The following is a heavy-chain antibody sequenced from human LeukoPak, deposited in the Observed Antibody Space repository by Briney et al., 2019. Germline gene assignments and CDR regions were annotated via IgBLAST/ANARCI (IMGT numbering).Heavy chain of an antibody. V-gene: IGHV3-7*01. D-gene: IGHD2-15*01. CDR3: ARVPGYCSGDNCRVAFDI. CDR2: IEKDGSEE. J-gene: IGHJ3*02. CDR1: GFTFSTYW. Sequence: HPGGSLRLSCAASGFTFSTYWMSWVRQAPGKGLEWVANIEKDGSEEYYVDSVKGRFTISRDNAKNSLYLQMNSLRVEDTAVYYCARVPGYCSGDNCRVAFDIWGQGTMVTVS.